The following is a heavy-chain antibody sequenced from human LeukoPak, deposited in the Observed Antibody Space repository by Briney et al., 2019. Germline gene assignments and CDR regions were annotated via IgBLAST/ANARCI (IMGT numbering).Heavy chain of an antibody. Sequence: ASVKVSCKASGGTFSSYDFTFTSYAISWVRQAPGQGLEWMGGIIPIYGRANYAQKFQGRVTMTVDESTRTVTMQLSSLRSEDTAVYYCAGFFYDNSNDAFDIWGQGTVVTVS. CDR3: AGFFYDNSNDAFDI. CDR1: GGTFSSYDFTFTSYA. J-gene: IGHJ3*02. V-gene: IGHV1-69*13. D-gene: IGHD3-22*01. CDR2: IIPIYGRA.